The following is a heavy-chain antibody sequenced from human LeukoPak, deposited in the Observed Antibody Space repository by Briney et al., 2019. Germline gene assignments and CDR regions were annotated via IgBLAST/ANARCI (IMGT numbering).Heavy chain of an antibody. J-gene: IGHJ4*02. Sequence: SETLSLXCTVSGGSISSGSYYWSWIRQPAGKGLEWIGRIYTGGGTNYDPSLKSRVTISLDTSKNQFSLKPSSVTAADTAVYYCARDGSVAPDYWGQGTLVTVSS. CDR3: ARDGSVAPDY. CDR1: GGSISSGSYY. V-gene: IGHV4-61*02. D-gene: IGHD6-19*01. CDR2: IYTGGGT.